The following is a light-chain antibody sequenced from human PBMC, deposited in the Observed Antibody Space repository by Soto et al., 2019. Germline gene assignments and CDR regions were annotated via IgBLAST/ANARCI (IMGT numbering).Light chain of an antibody. CDR1: QDISTW. CDR2: AAS. V-gene: IGKV1D-12*01. J-gene: IGKJ4*01. CDR3: QQADSFPLT. Sequence: DIQMTQSPSSVSASVGDRVIITSRASQDISTWLAWYQQKPGKAPILLIFAASRLHSGVPSRFSGSGSGTDFTLTISSLQPDDFATYYCQQADSFPLTFGGGTRVDIK.